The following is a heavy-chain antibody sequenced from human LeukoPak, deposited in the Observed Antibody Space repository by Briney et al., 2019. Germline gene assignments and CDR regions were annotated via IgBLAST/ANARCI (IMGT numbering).Heavy chain of an antibody. J-gene: IGHJ6*03. D-gene: IGHD6-13*01. Sequence: SETLSLTCTVSGGSISDYYWSWIRQPPGKGLEWIGYIYYSGSTNYNPSLRSRVTISVDTSKNQFSLKLSSVTAADTAVYYCARAHSSSWPSYYYYYYMDVWGKGTTVTVSS. CDR2: IYYSGST. CDR1: GGSISDYY. CDR3: ARAHSSSWPSYYYYYYMDV. V-gene: IGHV4-59*01.